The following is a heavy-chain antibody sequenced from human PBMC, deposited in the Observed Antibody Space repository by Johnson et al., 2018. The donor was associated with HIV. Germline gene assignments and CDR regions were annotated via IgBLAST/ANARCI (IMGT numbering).Heavy chain of an antibody. CDR1: GFTVSSNY. Sequence: VQLVESGGGLIQPGGSLRLSCAASGFTVSSNYMSWVRQAPGKGLEWVSVIYSGGSTYYADSVKGRFTISRDNSKNTLYLQMNSLRAEDTAVYYCAKDLGAAELTPDVFDLWGQGTMVTVSS. CDR2: IYSGGST. D-gene: IGHD1-7*01. CDR3: AKDLGAAELTPDVFDL. V-gene: IGHV3-53*01. J-gene: IGHJ3*01.